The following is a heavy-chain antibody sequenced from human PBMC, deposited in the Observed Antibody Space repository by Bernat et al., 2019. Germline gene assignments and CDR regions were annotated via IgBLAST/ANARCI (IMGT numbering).Heavy chain of an antibody. J-gene: IGHJ4*02. CDR3: VKGSDSSGPYFDY. Sequence: EVQLVESGGGLVQPGRSLRLSCAASGFTVDDYAMQWVRQGPGKGLEWVSGISWKSGSVDYADSVKGRFTISRDNAKKSLYLQMNSLRAEDTALYYCVKGSDSSGPYFDYWGQGTLVTVSS. V-gene: IGHV3-9*01. D-gene: IGHD3-22*01. CDR2: ISWKSGSV. CDR1: GFTVDDYA.